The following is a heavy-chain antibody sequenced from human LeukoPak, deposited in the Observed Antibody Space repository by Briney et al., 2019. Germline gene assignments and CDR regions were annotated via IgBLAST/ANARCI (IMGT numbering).Heavy chain of an antibody. CDR2: VDESGNS. CDR1: GGSLRGYH. CDR3: ARAEMRLQWKEIDQ. J-gene: IGHJ1*01. Sequence: SETLSLTCGVYGGSLRGYHWSWIRQSPGRGLEWIGEVDESGNSNYNPSLKRRVTISIDTYENQFSLGVTSVTAADTAIYYCARAEMRLQWKEIDQWGQGTLVTVSS. D-gene: IGHD2-15*01. V-gene: IGHV4-34*01.